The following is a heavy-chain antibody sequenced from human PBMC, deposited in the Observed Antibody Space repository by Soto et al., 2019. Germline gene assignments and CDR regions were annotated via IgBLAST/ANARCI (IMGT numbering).Heavy chain of an antibody. CDR1: SGSISTGNW. CDR2: IYYTGAT. Sequence: QVELQESGPRLVKSSGTLSLTCEVSSGSISTGNWWSWVRQPPGKGLEWIGEIYYTGATNYNPSLKSRVTITIDKSKDQFSLILTSATAADTAVYYCARVFSSGSGWMYYFGFWGQGILVSVYS. CDR3: ARVFSSGSGWMYYFGF. V-gene: IGHV4-4*02. D-gene: IGHD6-25*01. J-gene: IGHJ4*02.